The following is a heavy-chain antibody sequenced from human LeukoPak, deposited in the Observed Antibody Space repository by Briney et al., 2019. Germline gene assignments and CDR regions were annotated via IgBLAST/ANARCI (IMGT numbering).Heavy chain of an antibody. D-gene: IGHD3-9*01. V-gene: IGHV4-59*01. J-gene: IGHJ4*02. CDR1: GGSINAYY. Sequence: SETLSLTCTVSGGSINAYYWSWIRLPPGKGLEWIGYIYYSGSTNYNPSLKSRVTISVDTSKNQFSLNLNSVTAADTAVYYCARGRLDFDYWGQGTLVTVSS. CDR3: ARGRLDFDY. CDR2: IYYSGST.